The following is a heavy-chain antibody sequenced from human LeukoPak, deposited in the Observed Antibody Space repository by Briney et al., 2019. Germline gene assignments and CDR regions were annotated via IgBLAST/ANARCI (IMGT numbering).Heavy chain of an antibody. D-gene: IGHD1-26*01. CDR1: GGTFSSYA. V-gene: IGHV1-18*01. CDR2: ISAYNGNT. Sequence: ASVKVSCKASGGTFSSYAISWVRQAPGQGLEWMGWISAYNGNTNYAQKLQGRVTMTTDTSTSTAYMELRSLRSDDTAVYYCARDLGATIANWFDPWGQGTLVTVSS. J-gene: IGHJ5*02. CDR3: ARDLGATIANWFDP.